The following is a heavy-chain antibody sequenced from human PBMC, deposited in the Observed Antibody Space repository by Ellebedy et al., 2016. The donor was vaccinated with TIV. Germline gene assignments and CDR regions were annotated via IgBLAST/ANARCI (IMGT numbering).Heavy chain of an antibody. D-gene: IGHD1-26*01. V-gene: IGHV3-33*08. J-gene: IGHJ6*02. Sequence: AGSLRLSXAASGFTFSRYGMHWVRQAPGKGLEWVAIIWYDGSNKDYVDHVKGRFTISRDNSKNTLYLQMNSLRGEDTAVYYCARAIDSGRDMDVWGQGTTVTVSS. CDR3: ARAIDSGRDMDV. CDR2: IWYDGSNK. CDR1: GFTFSRYG.